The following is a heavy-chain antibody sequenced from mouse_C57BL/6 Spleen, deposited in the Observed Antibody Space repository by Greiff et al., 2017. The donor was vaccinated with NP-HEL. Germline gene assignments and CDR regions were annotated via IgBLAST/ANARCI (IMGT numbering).Heavy chain of an antibody. CDR3: ARKGDDYDAMDY. J-gene: IGHJ4*01. Sequence: EVQGVESGGDLVKPGGSLKLSCAASGFTFSSYGMSWVRQTPDKRLEWVATISSGGSYTYYPDSVKGRFTISRDNAKNTLYLQMSSLKSEDTAMYYCARKGDDYDAMDYWGQGTSVTVSS. V-gene: IGHV5-6*01. CDR2: ISSGGSYT. CDR1: GFTFSSYG.